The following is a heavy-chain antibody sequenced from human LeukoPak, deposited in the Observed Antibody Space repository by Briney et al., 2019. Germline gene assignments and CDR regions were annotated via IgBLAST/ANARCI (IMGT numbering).Heavy chain of an antibody. J-gene: IGHJ4*02. D-gene: IGHD1-26*01. V-gene: IGHV3-30*12. Sequence: GGSLRRSCAASGFTFSSYGMHWVRQAPGKGLEWVAVISYDGSNKYYADPMKGRFTISRDNAKNSLYLQMNSLRAEDTAVYYCARESYSGSYNLDYWGQGTLVTVSS. CDR3: ARESYSGSYNLDY. CDR2: ISYDGSNK. CDR1: GFTFSSYG.